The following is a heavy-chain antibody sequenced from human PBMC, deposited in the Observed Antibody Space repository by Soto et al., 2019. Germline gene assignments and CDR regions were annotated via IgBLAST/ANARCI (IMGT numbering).Heavy chain of an antibody. CDR2: INHSGST. CDR1: GGSFSGYY. CDR3: ARKFSVVDI. V-gene: IGHV4-34*01. D-gene: IGHD2-21*01. J-gene: IGHJ3*02. Sequence: SETLSLTCAVYGGSFSGYYWSWIRQPPGKGLEWIGEINHSGSTNYNPSLKSRVTISVDTSKNQFSLKLSSVTAADTAVYYCARKFSVVDIWGQGTMVTVSS.